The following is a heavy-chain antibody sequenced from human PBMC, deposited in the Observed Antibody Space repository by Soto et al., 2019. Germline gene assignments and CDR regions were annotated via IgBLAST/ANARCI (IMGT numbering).Heavy chain of an antibody. J-gene: IGHJ4*02. V-gene: IGHV4-34*01. CDR3: ARFGGITMIVEGEGEDY. D-gene: IGHD3-22*01. CDR1: GGSFSGYY. CDR2: INHSGST. Sequence: XGTLSLTFAVYGGSFSGYYWSWIRQPPGKGLEWIGEINHSGSTNYNPSLKSRVTISVDTSKNQFSLKLSSVTAADTAVYYCARFGGITMIVEGEGEDYWGQGTLVTVPQ.